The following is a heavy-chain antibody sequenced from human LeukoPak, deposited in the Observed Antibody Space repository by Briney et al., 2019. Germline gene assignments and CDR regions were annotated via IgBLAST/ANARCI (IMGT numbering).Heavy chain of an antibody. D-gene: IGHD2-2*01. CDR2: ISYDGSNK. J-gene: IGHJ4*02. CDR3: ARDRAFVVVVLDY. Sequence: PGGSLRLSCAASGFTFSSYAMHWVRQAPGKGLEWVEVISYDGSNKYYANSVKGRFTISRDNSKNTLYLQMNSLRAEDTAVYYCARDRAFVVVVLDYWGQGTLVTVSS. CDR1: GFTFSSYA. V-gene: IGHV3-30-3*01.